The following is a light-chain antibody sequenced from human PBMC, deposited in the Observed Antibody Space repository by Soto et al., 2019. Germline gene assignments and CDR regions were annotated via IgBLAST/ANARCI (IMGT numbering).Light chain of an antibody. Sequence: QSALTQPASVSGSPGQSITISCTGTSSDVGGYNFVSWYQHHSGKAPKLIIYDVSNRPSGVSNRFSGSKSGNTASLTISGLQAEDEADYYCSSYTPSSTPFVFGTGTKVTVL. CDR2: DVS. CDR1: SSDVGGYNF. V-gene: IGLV2-14*03. J-gene: IGLJ1*01. CDR3: SSYTPSSTPFV.